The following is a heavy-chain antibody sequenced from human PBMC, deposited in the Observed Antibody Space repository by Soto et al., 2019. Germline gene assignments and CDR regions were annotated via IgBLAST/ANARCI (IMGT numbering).Heavy chain of an antibody. D-gene: IGHD6-13*01. CDR1: GCTFSSYA. Sequence: ASVKVSCKASGCTFSSYAISWVRQAPGQGLEWMGGIIPIFGTANYAQKFQGRVTITADESTSTAYMELSSLRSEDTAVYYCARCSSNEDKDYYYSYGMEVWGQATTVSVSS. CDR2: IIPIFGTA. CDR3: ARCSSNEDKDYYYSYGMEV. V-gene: IGHV1-69*13. J-gene: IGHJ6*01.